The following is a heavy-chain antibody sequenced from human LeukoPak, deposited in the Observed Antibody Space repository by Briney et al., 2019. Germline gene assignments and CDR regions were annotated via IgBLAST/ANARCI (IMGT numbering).Heavy chain of an antibody. V-gene: IGHV3-48*03. Sequence: GGSLRLSCAASGFTFSSYEMNWVRQAPGKGLEWVSYISSSGSTIYYADSVKGRFTISRDNAKNSLYLEMTRLRTEDTAVYFCGRGGSTRAQAFDVWGQGTMVTVSS. CDR3: GRGGSTRAQAFDV. J-gene: IGHJ3*01. CDR1: GFTFSSYE. D-gene: IGHD2-15*01. CDR2: ISSSGSTI.